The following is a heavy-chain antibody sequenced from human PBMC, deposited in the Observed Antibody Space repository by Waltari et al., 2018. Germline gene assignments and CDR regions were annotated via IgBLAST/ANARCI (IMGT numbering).Heavy chain of an antibody. Sequence: EVQLVESGGGLVQPGGSLRLSCAASGFTFSSYAMSWVRQAPGRGLEWVSAISGSGGSTYYADSVKGRFTISRDNSKNTLYLQMNSLRAEDTAVYYCAKDRSIAARGEGLYFDYWGQGTLVTVSS. D-gene: IGHD6-6*01. CDR1: GFTFSSYA. J-gene: IGHJ4*02. CDR3: AKDRSIAARGEGLYFDY. V-gene: IGHV3-23*04. CDR2: ISGSGGST.